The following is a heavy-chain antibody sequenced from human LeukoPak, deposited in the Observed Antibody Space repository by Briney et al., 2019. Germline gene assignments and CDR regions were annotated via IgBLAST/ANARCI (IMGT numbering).Heavy chain of an antibody. CDR2: ISNNGVKT. V-gene: IGHV3-30-3*01. CDR3: AREFNSFKSDCRGGYCLFLN. D-gene: IGHD2-15*01. J-gene: IGHJ4*02. Sequence: GGSLRLSCAASGFIFSDYAMQWVRQAPGKGLEWVAVISNNGVKTSYADSVRGQFTISRDNSKNTLYVEVNSLRPEDTAMYYCAREFNSFKSDCRGGYCLFLNWGRGALVTVSS. CDR1: GFIFSDYA.